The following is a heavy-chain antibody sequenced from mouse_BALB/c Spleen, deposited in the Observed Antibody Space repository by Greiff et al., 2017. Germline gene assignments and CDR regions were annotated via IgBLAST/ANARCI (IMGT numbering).Heavy chain of an antibody. CDR1: GFNIKDTY. J-gene: IGHJ3*01. V-gene: IGHV14-3*02. D-gene: IGHD1-1*01. CDR2: IDPANGNT. Sequence: VQLKESGAELVKPGASVKLSCTASGFNIKDTYMHWVKQRPEQGLEWIGRIDPANGNTKYDPKFQGKATITADTSSNTAYLQLSSLTSEDTAVYYCARFDYYGSSWFAYWGQGTLVTVSA. CDR3: ARFDYYGSSWFAY.